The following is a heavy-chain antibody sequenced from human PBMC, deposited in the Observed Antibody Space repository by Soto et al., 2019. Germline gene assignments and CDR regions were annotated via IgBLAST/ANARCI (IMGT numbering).Heavy chain of an antibody. Sequence: GGSLRLSCAASGFTFSSYAMSWVRQAPGKGLEWVSAISGSGGCTYYADSVKGRFTISRDNSKNTLYLQMNSLRAEDTAVYYCAKLIAVAGALWSFDYWGQGTLVTVSS. D-gene: IGHD6-19*01. J-gene: IGHJ4*02. V-gene: IGHV3-23*01. CDR2: ISGSGGCT. CDR3: AKLIAVAGALWSFDY. CDR1: GFTFSSYA.